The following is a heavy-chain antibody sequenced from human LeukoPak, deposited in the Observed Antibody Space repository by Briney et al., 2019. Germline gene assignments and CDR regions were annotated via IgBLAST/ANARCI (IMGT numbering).Heavy chain of an antibody. Sequence: ASVKVSCKASGYTFTDYYMHWVRPAPGQGLEWMGWINPNSDDTNYAQKFQGRVTMTRDTSVTTAYMELSRLRSADTAVYFCARTTDGDDYNPFDYWGQGTLVTVSS. CDR1: GYTFTDYY. CDR3: ARTTDGDDYNPFDY. D-gene: IGHD5-24*01. J-gene: IGHJ4*02. CDR2: INPNSDDT. V-gene: IGHV1-2*02.